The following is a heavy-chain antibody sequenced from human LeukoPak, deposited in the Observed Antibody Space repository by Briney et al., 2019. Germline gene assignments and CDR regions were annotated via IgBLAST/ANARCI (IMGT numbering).Heavy chain of an antibody. D-gene: IGHD5-24*01. V-gene: IGHV3-23*01. CDR1: GFTFGSYA. CDR3: ATDGYSPY. J-gene: IGHJ4*02. Sequence: GGSLRLSFEALGFTFGSYAMSWVGQPPGKGLEWVSAISGSGGSTYYADSVKGRFTISRDNSKNTLYLQMNSLRAEDTAVYYCATDGYSPYWGQGTLVTVSS. CDR2: ISGSGGST.